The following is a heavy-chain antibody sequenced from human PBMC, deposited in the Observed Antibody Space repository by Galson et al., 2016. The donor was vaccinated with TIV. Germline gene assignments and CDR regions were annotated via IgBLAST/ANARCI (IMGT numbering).Heavy chain of an antibody. J-gene: IGHJ6*02. V-gene: IGHV1-69*13. CDR3: ASDRNTAFDTYHYYYGMDV. D-gene: IGHD5-18*01. CDR1: EDTISSYV. Sequence: SVKVSCKASEDTISSYVFNWVRLAPGRGLEWMGGIIPLFRTTNYAQKFQGRVTITADESTSTAYMELNSLRSGDTAVYYCASDRNTAFDTYHYYYGMDVWGQGTTVTVSS. CDR2: IIPLFRTT.